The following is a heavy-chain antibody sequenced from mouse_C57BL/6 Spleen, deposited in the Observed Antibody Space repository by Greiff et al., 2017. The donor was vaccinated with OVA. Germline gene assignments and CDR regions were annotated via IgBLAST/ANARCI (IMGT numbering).Heavy chain of an antibody. Sequence: EVKVVESGGGLVKPGGSLKLSCAASGFTFSDYGMHWVRQAPEKGLEWVAYISSGSSTIYYADTVKGRFTISRDNAKNTLFLQMTSLRSEDTAMYYCARNYGNPYYAMDYWGQGTSVTVSS. D-gene: IGHD2-1*01. V-gene: IGHV5-17*01. CDR2: ISSGSSTI. CDR1: GFTFSDYG. J-gene: IGHJ4*01. CDR3: ARNYGNPYYAMDY.